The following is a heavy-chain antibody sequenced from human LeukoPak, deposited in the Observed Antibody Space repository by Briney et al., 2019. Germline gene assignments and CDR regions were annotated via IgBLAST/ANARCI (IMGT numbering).Heavy chain of an antibody. CDR3: ARDNPYYYLY. Sequence: ASVKVSCTGSGYTFSNYGISWVRQAPGQGLEWMGWISCYNGDTKYAQKFQGRVTMTTDTSTSTTYMELRSLRSDDTAVYYCARDNPYYYLYWGQGTLVTVSS. V-gene: IGHV1-18*01. J-gene: IGHJ4*02. CDR2: ISCYNGDT. CDR1: GYTFSNYG. D-gene: IGHD3-22*01.